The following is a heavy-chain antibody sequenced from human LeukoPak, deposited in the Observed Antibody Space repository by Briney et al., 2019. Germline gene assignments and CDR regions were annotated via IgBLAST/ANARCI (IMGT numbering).Heavy chain of an antibody. CDR3: ALDTSGWSDDSFDI. V-gene: IGHV4-59*01. Sequence: PTETLSLTRTVSGTTISSYYWSWIRQPPGKGLEWIGYIHYSGNTNYNPSLKSRVTISVDTSNNQFSLKLSSVTAADTAVYYCALDTSGWSDDSFDIWGLGTTVTVSS. D-gene: IGHD6-19*01. CDR2: IHYSGNT. CDR1: GTTISSYY. J-gene: IGHJ3*02.